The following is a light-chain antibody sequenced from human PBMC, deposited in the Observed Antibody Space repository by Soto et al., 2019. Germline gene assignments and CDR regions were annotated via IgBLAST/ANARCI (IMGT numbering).Light chain of an antibody. J-gene: IGKJ2*01. CDR3: QQYSAYPYT. CDR2: KAS. CDR1: QSISTW. V-gene: IGKV1-5*03. Sequence: DIQMTQSPSTLSVSVGDRVTITCRASQSISTWLAWYQQQPGKAPNLLIYKASTLQSGVPSRFSGSGSGTEFTLTNSSLQPDDFATYSCQQYSAYPYTFGQGTKVEIK.